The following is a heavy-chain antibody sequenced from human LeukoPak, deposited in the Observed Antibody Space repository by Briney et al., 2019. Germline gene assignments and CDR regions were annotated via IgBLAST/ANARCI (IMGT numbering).Heavy chain of an antibody. Sequence: PGGSLRLSCAASGFTFSDYYMSWIRQAPGKGLECGSYISSSGSTIYYADSVKGRFTISRDNARNSLYLQMSSLRVEDTAVFYCARYYYGSGTSFEPWGQGTLVTVSS. CDR3: ARYYYGSGTSFEP. D-gene: IGHD3-10*01. V-gene: IGHV3-11*04. J-gene: IGHJ5*02. CDR2: ISSSGSTI. CDR1: GFTFSDYY.